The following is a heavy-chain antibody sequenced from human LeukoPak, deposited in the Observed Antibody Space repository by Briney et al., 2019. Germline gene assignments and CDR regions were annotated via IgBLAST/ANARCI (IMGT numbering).Heavy chain of an antibody. J-gene: IGHJ4*02. CDR2: ISSSSSTI. Sequence: GGSLRLSCAASGFTFSTYSMNWVRQAPGKGLEWVSYISSSSSTIYYADSVKGRFTISRDSAKNSLYLQMNSLRAEDTAFYYCARGNIGYCSSPNCRLYDYWGQGTLVTVSS. D-gene: IGHD2-2*01. CDR3: ARGNIGYCSSPNCRLYDY. CDR1: GFTFSTYS. V-gene: IGHV3-48*01.